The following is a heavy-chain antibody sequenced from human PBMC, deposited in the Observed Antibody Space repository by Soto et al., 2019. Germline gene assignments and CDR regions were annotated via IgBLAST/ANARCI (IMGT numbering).Heavy chain of an antibody. D-gene: IGHD4-17*01. J-gene: IGHJ3*02. CDR2: ISGTSSST. Sequence: GGSLRLSCAASGFTFNNYAMNWVRQAPGKGLEWVATISGTSSSTYYADSVKGRFTISRDNAKNSLYLQMNSLRAEDTAVYYCARADTVTTDRDAFDIWGQGTMVTVSS. V-gene: IGHV3-21*01. CDR1: GFTFNNYA. CDR3: ARADTVTTDRDAFDI.